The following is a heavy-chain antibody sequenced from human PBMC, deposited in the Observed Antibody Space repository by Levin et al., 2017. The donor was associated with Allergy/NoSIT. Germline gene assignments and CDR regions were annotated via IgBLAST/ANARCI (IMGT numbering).Heavy chain of an antibody. Sequence: GGSLRLSCKASGYTFTSYDINWVRQATGQGLEWMGWMNPNSGNTGYAQKFQGRVTMTRNTSISTAYMELSSLRSEDTAVYYCARGLLLDGSTYCSSTSCYEYYYGMDVWGQGTTVTVSS. J-gene: IGHJ6*02. CDR1: GYTFTSYD. CDR2: MNPNSGNT. D-gene: IGHD2-2*01. CDR3: ARGLLLDGSTYCSSTSCYEYYYGMDV. V-gene: IGHV1-8*01.